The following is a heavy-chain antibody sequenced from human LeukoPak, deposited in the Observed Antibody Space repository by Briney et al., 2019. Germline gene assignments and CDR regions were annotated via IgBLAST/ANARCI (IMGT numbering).Heavy chain of an antibody. Sequence: GGSLRLSCAASGFTFSSYGMHWVRQAPGKGLEGVAVISYDGSNKYYADSVKGRFTISRDNSKNTLYLQMNSLRAEDTAVYYCAQDQRYCSSTSCYLDYYYYGMDVWGQGTPVTVSS. J-gene: IGHJ6*02. CDR2: ISYDGSNK. CDR1: GFTFSSYG. CDR3: AQDQRYCSSTSCYLDYYYYGMDV. V-gene: IGHV3-30*18. D-gene: IGHD2-2*01.